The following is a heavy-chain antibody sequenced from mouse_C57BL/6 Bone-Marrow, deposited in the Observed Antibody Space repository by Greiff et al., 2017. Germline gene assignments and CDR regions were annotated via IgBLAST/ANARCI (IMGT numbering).Heavy chain of an antibody. CDR2: ISNGGGST. CDR3: TKPGLYYYGSRGYFDV. Sequence: EVKLMESGGGLVQPGGSLKLSCAASGFTFSDYYMYWVRQTPEQRLEWVAYISNGGGSTYYPDTVKGRFTISRDNAKNTLYLQMSRLKSEDTAMYYCTKPGLYYYGSRGYFDVWGTGTTVTVSS. J-gene: IGHJ1*03. D-gene: IGHD1-1*01. V-gene: IGHV5-12*01. CDR1: GFTFSDYY.